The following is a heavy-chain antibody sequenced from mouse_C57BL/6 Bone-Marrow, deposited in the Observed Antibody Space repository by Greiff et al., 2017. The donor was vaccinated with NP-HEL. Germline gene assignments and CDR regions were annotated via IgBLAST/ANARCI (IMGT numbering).Heavy chain of an antibody. CDR1: GFTFSDYG. CDR2: ISSGSSTI. D-gene: IGHD2-4*01. CDR3: ARKRLRHFDY. V-gene: IGHV5-17*01. J-gene: IGHJ2*01. Sequence: EVKVEESGGGLVKPGGSLKLSCAASGFTFSDYGMHWVRQAPEKGLEWVAYISSGSSTIYYADTVKGRFTISRDNAKNTLFLQMTSLRSEDTAMYYCARKRLRHFDYWGQGTTLTVSS.